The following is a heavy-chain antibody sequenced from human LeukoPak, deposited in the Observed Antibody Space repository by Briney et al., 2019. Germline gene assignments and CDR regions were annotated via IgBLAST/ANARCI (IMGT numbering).Heavy chain of an antibody. J-gene: IGHJ4*02. CDR1: GGSISSYY. V-gene: IGHV4-59*01. Sequence: SETLPLTCTVSGGSISSYYWSWIRQPPGKGLEWIGYIYYSGSTNYNPSLKSRVTISVDTSKNQFSLKLSSVTAADTAVYYCAREYSSSWYDYWGQGTLVTVSS. CDR3: AREYSSSWYDY. D-gene: IGHD6-13*01. CDR2: IYYSGST.